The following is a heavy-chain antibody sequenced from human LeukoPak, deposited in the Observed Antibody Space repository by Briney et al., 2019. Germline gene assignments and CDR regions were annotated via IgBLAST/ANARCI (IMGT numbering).Heavy chain of an antibody. CDR1: GYTFTSYG. V-gene: IGHV1-18*01. CDR3: ARLSWIFGVVIIPLSMDV. CDR2: ISAYNGNT. Sequence: ASVEVSCKASGYTFTSYGISWVRQAPGQGLEWMGWISAYNGNTNYAQKLQGRVTMTTDTSTSTAYMELRSLRSDDTAVYYCARLSWIFGVVIIPLSMDVWGKGTTVTVSS. D-gene: IGHD3-3*01. J-gene: IGHJ6*03.